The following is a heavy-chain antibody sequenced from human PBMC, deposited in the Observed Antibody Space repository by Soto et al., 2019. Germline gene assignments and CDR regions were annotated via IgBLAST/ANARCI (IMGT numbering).Heavy chain of an antibody. Sequence: QVQLVQSGAEVKKPGSSVKVSCKASGGTFNNYAVTWVRQAPGQGLEWMGGIIPISGTTNDAQKFQGRVTITADVSTSTAYMELSSLRSEDTALYCCASSYGTSWYGDYWGQGTLVTVSS. J-gene: IGHJ4*02. CDR2: IIPISGTT. V-gene: IGHV1-69*01. CDR1: GGTFNNYA. CDR3: ASSYGTSWYGDY. D-gene: IGHD6-13*01.